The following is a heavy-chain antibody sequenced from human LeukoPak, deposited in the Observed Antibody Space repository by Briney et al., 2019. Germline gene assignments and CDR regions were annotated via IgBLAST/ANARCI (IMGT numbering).Heavy chain of an antibody. CDR3: ARGGPAMVLFRLVWFDP. J-gene: IGHJ5*02. Sequence: PSETLSLTCTVSGGSISSYYWSWFRQPPGKGLEFIGYISDSGITNYNPSLQSRLIMSLDTSKNQLSLKLTSVTAADTAVYYCARGGPAMVLFRLVWFDPWGQGTLVTVSS. D-gene: IGHD5-18*01. V-gene: IGHV4-59*01. CDR2: ISDSGIT. CDR1: GGSISSYY.